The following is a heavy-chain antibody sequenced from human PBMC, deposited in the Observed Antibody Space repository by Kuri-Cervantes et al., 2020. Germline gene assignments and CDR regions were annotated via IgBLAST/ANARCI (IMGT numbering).Heavy chain of an antibody. CDR2: ISDRGGST. CDR3: AGASTNAFDI. Sequence: GGSLRLSCAASGFTFSTYAMSWVRQAPGKGLEWVSAISDRGGSTYYADSVKGRFTISRDDSKNTLYLQMNSLRAEDTAVYYCAGASTNAFDIWGQGTMVTVSS. J-gene: IGHJ3*02. CDR1: GFTFSTYA. D-gene: IGHD2-2*01. V-gene: IGHV3-23*01.